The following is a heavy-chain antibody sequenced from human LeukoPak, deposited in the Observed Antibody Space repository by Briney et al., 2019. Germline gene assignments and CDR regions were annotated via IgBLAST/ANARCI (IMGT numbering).Heavy chain of an antibody. V-gene: IGHV3-21*01. Sequence: GSLRLSCAASGFTFSTYNMNWVRQAPGKGLEWVSSISSGSGYIYYADSVKGRFTISRDNTKNSLFLQMNSLRAEDTAVYYCARSPYPTIQYPSDYWGQGTLVTVSS. J-gene: IGHJ4*02. CDR2: ISSGSGYI. CDR1: GFTFSTYN. CDR3: ARSPYPTIQYPSDY. D-gene: IGHD5-12*01.